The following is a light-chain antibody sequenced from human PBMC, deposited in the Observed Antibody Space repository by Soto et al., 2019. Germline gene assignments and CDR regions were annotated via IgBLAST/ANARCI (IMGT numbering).Light chain of an antibody. CDR3: QQYDNLPCT. J-gene: IGKJ4*01. Sequence: DIQMTQSPSSLSASVGDRVTITCQASQDISNYLNWYQQKPGKAPKLLIYDASNLETGVPSRFSGSGSGTDFTFSIRSLHPEDIATYYCQQYDNLPCTFDGETKVEIK. V-gene: IGKV1-33*01. CDR1: QDISNY. CDR2: DAS.